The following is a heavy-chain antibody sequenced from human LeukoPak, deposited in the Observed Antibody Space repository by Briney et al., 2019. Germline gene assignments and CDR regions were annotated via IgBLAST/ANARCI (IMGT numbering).Heavy chain of an antibody. CDR3: ATLTGGDDAFDI. CDR2: IYYSGNT. J-gene: IGHJ3*02. Sequence: SETLSLTCSVSGGSISSYYWSWIRQPPGKGLEWIGYIYYSGNTNYNPSLKSRVTISVDMSKNQFSLKLSSVTAADTAVYYCATLTGGDDAFDIWGQGTMVTVSS. D-gene: IGHD4-23*01. CDR1: GGSISSYY. V-gene: IGHV4-59*01.